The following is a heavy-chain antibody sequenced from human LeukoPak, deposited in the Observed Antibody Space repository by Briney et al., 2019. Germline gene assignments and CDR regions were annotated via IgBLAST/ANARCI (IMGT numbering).Heavy chain of an antibody. CDR3: ARVRFPYPASAGLVC. D-gene: IGHD6-13*01. V-gene: IGHV6-1*01. J-gene: IGHJ4*02. Sequence: PSQTLSLTCAISGDSVSSNSAAWNWIRRSPSIGLEWLGRTYYRSKWYNDYAGSVKSRITINSDTSKNQFSLQLNSVTPEDTAVYYCARVRFPYPASAGLVCWGQGTLVTVSS. CDR2: TYYRSKWYN. CDR1: GDSVSSNSAA.